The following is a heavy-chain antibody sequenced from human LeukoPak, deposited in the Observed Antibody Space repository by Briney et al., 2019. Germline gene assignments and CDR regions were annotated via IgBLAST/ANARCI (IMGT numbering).Heavy chain of an antibody. CDR1: ESTFITYA. V-gene: IGHV3-23*01. D-gene: IGHD6-13*01. CDR2: ISGSGRST. Sequence: GGSLRLSCAASESTFITYAMNWVRQAPGKGLEWVATISGSGRSTYYAYSVKGRFTISRDNSKHTLFLQMASLRAEDTAVYYCVKASSSSWSSFDYWGQGTLVTVSS. CDR3: VKASSSSWSSFDY. J-gene: IGHJ4*02.